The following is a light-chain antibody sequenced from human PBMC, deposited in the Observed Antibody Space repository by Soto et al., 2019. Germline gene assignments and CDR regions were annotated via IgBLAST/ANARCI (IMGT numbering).Light chain of an antibody. CDR1: QSVSSSY. V-gene: IGKV3-20*01. Sequence: SGFTQSPSTLSLSPGGRTTPSCRASQSVSSSYLAWYQQKPGQAPRLLVYGASSRATGIPDRFSGSGSGTDFTLTISRLEPEDFAVYYCQQHGSSPIPFGQGTRLEIK. CDR3: QQHGSSPIP. J-gene: IGKJ5*01. CDR2: GAS.